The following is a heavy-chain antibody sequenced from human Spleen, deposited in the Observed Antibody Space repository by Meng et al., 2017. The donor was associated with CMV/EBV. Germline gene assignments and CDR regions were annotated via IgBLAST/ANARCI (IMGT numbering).Heavy chain of an antibody. V-gene: IGHV1-2*02. CDR3: ARYAIHYYGMDV. D-gene: IGHD5-24*01. Sequence: ASVKVSCKTSGYTFTGHFIHWVRQTPGQGLEWMGWIDPNSGDKNYAQNFQGRVTMTRDTSISTAYMELSSLRYDDTAVYYCARYAIHYYGMDVWGQGTTVTVSS. J-gene: IGHJ6*02. CDR2: IDPNSGDK. CDR1: GYTFTGHF.